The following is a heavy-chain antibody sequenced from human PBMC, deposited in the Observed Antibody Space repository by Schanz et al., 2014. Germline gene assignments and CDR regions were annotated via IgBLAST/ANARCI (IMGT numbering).Heavy chain of an antibody. Sequence: QVQLEESGPGMVKPSETLSLNCTVSGGSFISYYWSWIRQPPGKGLEWIGFIYYRGNTNYNPSLTSRFTMSLYSSKNEFSLMLNSVTAADTAVYYCARRHHFRSGPYYDYYMDVWGKGTTVTVSS. CDR2: IYYRGNT. CDR1: GGSFISYY. V-gene: IGHV4-59*12. D-gene: IGHD3-3*02. CDR3: ARRHHFRSGPYYDYYMDV. J-gene: IGHJ6*03.